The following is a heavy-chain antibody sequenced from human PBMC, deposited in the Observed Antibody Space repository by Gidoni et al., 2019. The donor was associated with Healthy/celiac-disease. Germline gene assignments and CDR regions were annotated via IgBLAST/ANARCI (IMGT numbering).Heavy chain of an antibody. J-gene: IGHJ6*02. D-gene: IGHD3-10*01. V-gene: IGHV4-61*02. CDR3: ARYYYGSGSYYNSPRFVYYYYGMDV. CDR1: GGSISSGSYY. CDR2: IYTSGST. Sequence: QVQLQESGPGLVKPSQTLSLTCTVSGGSISSGSYYWSWIRQPAGKGLEWIGRIYTSGSTNYNPSLKSRVTISVDTSKNQFSLKLSSVTAADTAVYYCARYYYGSGSYYNSPRFVYYYYGMDVWGQGTTVTVSS.